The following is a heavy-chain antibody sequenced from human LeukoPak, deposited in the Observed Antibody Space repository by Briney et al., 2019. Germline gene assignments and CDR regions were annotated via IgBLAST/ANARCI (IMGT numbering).Heavy chain of an antibody. CDR2: INPSGGST. J-gene: IGHJ3*02. D-gene: IGHD1-26*01. CDR3: ARDRSGGGSYSYDAFDI. Sequence: GASVKVSCKASGYTFTSYYMHWVRQAPGQGLEWIGIINPSGGSTSYAQKFQGRVTMTRDTSTSTVYMELSSLRSEDTAVYYCARDRSGGGSYSYDAFDIWGQGTMVTVSS. V-gene: IGHV1-46*01. CDR1: GYTFTSYY.